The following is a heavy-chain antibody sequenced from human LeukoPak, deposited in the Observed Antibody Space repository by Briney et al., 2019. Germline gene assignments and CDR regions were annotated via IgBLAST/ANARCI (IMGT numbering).Heavy chain of an antibody. CDR1: GFTFSSYG. Sequence: PGGSLRLSCAASGFTFSSYGMHWVRQAPGKGLEWVAFIRYDGSNKYYADSVKGRFTISRDNSKNTLYLQMNSLRAEDTAVYYCAKSDAMFVVVIASPAYWGQGTLVTVSS. CDR3: AKSDAMFVVVIASPAY. D-gene: IGHD2-21*01. J-gene: IGHJ4*02. CDR2: IRYDGSNK. V-gene: IGHV3-30*02.